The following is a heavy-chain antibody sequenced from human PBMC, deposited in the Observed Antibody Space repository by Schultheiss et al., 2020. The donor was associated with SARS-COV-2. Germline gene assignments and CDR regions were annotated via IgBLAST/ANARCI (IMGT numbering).Heavy chain of an antibody. CDR1: GFTFSSYA. D-gene: IGHD3-16*01. CDR2: ISYDGSNK. Sequence: GGSLRLSCAASGFTFSSYAMHWVRQAPGKGLEWVAVISYDGSNKYYADSVKGRFTISRDNSKNTLYLQMNSLRAEDTAVYYCARVPYRLGADYWGQGTLVTVSS. V-gene: IGHV3-30*04. J-gene: IGHJ4*02. CDR3: ARVPYRLGADY.